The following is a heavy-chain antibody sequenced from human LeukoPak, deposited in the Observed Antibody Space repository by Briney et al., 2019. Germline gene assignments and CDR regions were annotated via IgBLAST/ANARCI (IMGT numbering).Heavy chain of an antibody. CDR1: GGSISSYY. V-gene: IGHV4-59*01. CDR3: ARAGVPRGLYYFDY. CDR2: IYYSGST. J-gene: IGHJ4*02. D-gene: IGHD3-10*01. Sequence: KSSEALSLTCTVSGGSISSYYWSWIRQPPGKGLEWIGYIYYSGSTNYNPSLKSRVTISVDTSKNQFSLKLSSVTAADTAVYYCARAGVPRGLYYFDYWGQGTLVTVSS.